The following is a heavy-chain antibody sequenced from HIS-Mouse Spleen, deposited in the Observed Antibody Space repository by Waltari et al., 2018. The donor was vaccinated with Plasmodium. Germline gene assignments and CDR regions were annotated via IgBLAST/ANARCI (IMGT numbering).Heavy chain of an antibody. CDR1: GGSISSSSYY. CDR3: ARHRQLAYYFDY. J-gene: IGHJ4*02. Sequence: SGPGLVKPSETLSLTCTVSGGSISSSSYYWGWIRQPPGKGLEWIGSIYYSGSTYYNPSLKSRVTISVDTSKNQFSLKLSSVTAADTAVYYCARHRQLAYYFDYWGQGTLVTVSS. CDR2: IYYSGST. D-gene: IGHD6-6*01. V-gene: IGHV4-39*01.